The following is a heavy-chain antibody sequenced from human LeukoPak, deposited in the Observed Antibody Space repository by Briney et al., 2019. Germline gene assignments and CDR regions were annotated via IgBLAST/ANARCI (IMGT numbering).Heavy chain of an antibody. J-gene: IGHJ4*02. D-gene: IGHD3-16*02. Sequence: PGGSLRLSSAASGFTFSSYAMSWVRQAPGKGLEWVSAISGSGENTNYADSVKGRFTMSRDNSRNMLYLQMNSLRDEDTAKYYCARTVSGSYSYQGGDYWGQGTLVTVSS. CDR1: GFTFSSYA. CDR2: ISGSGENT. V-gene: IGHV3-23*01. CDR3: ARTVSGSYSYQGGDY.